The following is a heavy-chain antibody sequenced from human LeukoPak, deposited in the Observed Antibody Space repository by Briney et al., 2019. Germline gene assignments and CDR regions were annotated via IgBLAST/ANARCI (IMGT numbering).Heavy chain of an antibody. V-gene: IGHV3-23*01. CDR3: AKGRYTMVRGVSSFDY. CDR1: GFTFSSYG. Sequence: GRSLRLSCAASGFTFSSYGMHWVRQTPGRGLEWVSGLTGSGGITYYADSVKGRFTITRDNSKNTVFLQMNSLRAEDTALYYCAKGRYTMVRGVSSFDYWGQGTLATVSS. D-gene: IGHD3-10*01. J-gene: IGHJ4*02. CDR2: LTGSGGIT.